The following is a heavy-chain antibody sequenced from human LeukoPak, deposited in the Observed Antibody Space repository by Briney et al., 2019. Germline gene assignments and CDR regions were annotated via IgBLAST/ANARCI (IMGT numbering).Heavy chain of an antibody. Sequence: SETLSLTCADYGGSFSGYYWSWIRQPPGKGLEWIGEINHSGSTNYNPSLKSRVTISVDTSKNQFSLKLSSVTAADTAVYYCATTYYDILTGRGYYFDYWGQGTLVTVSS. CDR2: INHSGST. CDR3: ATTYYDILTGRGYYFDY. CDR1: GGSFSGYY. D-gene: IGHD3-9*01. V-gene: IGHV4-34*01. J-gene: IGHJ4*02.